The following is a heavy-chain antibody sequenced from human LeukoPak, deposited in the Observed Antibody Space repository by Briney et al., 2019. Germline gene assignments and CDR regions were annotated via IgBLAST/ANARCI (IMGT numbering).Heavy chain of an antibody. V-gene: IGHV3-23*01. J-gene: IGHJ4*02. CDR2: ISGSGGNT. D-gene: IGHD2-2*01. Sequence: GGSLRLSCAASGFSFSSSAMSWVRQAPGKGLEWVSVISGSGGNTKYADSVKGRFIISRDNSKNTLYLEMNSLRVEDTALYYCAKGSRSMPVDNLCDYWGQGTLVTVSS. CDR3: AKGSRSMPVDNLCDY. CDR1: GFSFSSSA.